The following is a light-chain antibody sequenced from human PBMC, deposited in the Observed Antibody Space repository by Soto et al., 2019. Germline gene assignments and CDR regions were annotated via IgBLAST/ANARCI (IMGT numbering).Light chain of an antibody. CDR1: ISDVGGYNY. CDR3: SSYTRSSTLYV. J-gene: IGLJ1*01. CDR2: DVS. V-gene: IGLV2-14*01. Sequence: QSALTQPASVAGSPVQSITISCTGTISDVGGYNYVSWYQQHPGKAPKLMIYDVSNRPSGVSNRFSGSKSGNTASLTISGLQAEDEADYSCSSYTRSSTLYVFGTGTKLTVL.